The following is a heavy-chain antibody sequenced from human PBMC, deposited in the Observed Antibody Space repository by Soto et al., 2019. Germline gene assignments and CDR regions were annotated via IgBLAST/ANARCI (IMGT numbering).Heavy chain of an antibody. CDR2: ISGSGGST. Sequence: GGSLRLSCAASGFTFSSYAMSWVLQAPGKGLEWVSAISGSGGSTYYADSVKGRFTISRDNSKNTLYLQMNSLRAEDTAVYYCTKDLEYSSSSSDYWGQGTLVTVSS. J-gene: IGHJ4*02. CDR1: GFTFSSYA. CDR3: TKDLEYSSSSSDY. D-gene: IGHD6-6*01. V-gene: IGHV3-23*01.